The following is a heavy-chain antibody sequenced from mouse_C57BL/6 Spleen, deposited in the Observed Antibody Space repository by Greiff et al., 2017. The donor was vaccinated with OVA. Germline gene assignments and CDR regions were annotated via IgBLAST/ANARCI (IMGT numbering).Heavy chain of an antibody. J-gene: IGHJ4*01. D-gene: IGHD2-4*01. CDR3: ARHSDYDDYARDY. CDR2: IYPGSGST. CDR1: GYTFTSYW. Sequence: QVQLQQPGAELVKPGASVKMSCKASGYTFTSYWITWVKQRPGQGLEWIGDIYPGSGSTNYNEKFKSKATLTVDPSSSTAYMQRSSLTSEDSAGYYCARHSDYDDYARDYWGQGTSVTVSS. V-gene: IGHV1-55*01.